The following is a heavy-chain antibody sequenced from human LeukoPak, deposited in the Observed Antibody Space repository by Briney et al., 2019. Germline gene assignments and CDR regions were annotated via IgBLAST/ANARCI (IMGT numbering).Heavy chain of an antibody. Sequence: KPSETLSLTCTVSGGSISSYYWSWIRQPPGKGLEWIGYIYYSGSTNYNPSLKSRVTISVDTSKNQFSLKLSSVTAADTAVYYCARGFDYYGSLNTDYWGQGTLVTVSS. D-gene: IGHD3-10*01. J-gene: IGHJ4*02. CDR1: GGSISSYY. CDR3: ARGFDYYGSLNTDY. CDR2: IYYSGST. V-gene: IGHV4-59*01.